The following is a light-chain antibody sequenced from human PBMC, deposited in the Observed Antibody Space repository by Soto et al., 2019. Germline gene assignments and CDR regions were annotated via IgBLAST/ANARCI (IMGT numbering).Light chain of an antibody. CDR3: QQYGSSGT. V-gene: IGKV3-20*01. J-gene: IGKJ1*01. Sequence: EIVLTQSPATLSLSAAERGALXFRASQSISSYVAWYQKKPGQAPRLLIYGASNRATGIPDRFSGSGSGTDFTLTISRLEPEDFAVYYCQQYGSSGTFGQGTKVDIK. CDR1: QSISSY. CDR2: GAS.